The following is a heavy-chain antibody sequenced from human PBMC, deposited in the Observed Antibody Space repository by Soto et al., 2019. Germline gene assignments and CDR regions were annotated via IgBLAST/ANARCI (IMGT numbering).Heavy chain of an antibody. D-gene: IGHD3-10*01. Sequence: QITLKESGPALVKPTQTLTLTCTFSGFSLSPSGVAVAWIRQPPGKALEWLALIYWNGIERYSPSLKSRLTITKDTSKNQVVLTVTNMDPVDTATYFCAHGDPLDFYYWGQGTLVTVSP. CDR3: AHGDPLDFYY. CDR1: GFSLSPSGVA. V-gene: IGHV2-5*01. CDR2: IYWNGIE. J-gene: IGHJ4*02.